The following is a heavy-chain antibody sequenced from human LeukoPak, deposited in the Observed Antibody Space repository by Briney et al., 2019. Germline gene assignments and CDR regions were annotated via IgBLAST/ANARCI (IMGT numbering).Heavy chain of an antibody. V-gene: IGHV3-23*01. CDR3: AKDGWGYDTSGYYTAPNH. CDR2: ISGSGGST. J-gene: IGHJ5*02. CDR1: GFTFSSYA. D-gene: IGHD3-22*01. Sequence: TGGSLRLSCAASGFTFSSYAMSWVRQAPGKGLEWVSAISGSGGSTYCADSVKGRFTISRDNSKNTLYLQMNSLRAEDTAVYYCAKDGWGYDTSGYYTAPNHWGQGTLVTVSS.